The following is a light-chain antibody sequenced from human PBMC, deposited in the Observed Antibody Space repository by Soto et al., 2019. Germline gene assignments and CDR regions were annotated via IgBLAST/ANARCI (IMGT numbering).Light chain of an antibody. Sequence: EIVLTQSPATLSLSPGERATLSCRASQSVGSYLAWYQQRPGQAPRLLIYDASSRATGIPARFSGSGSGTDFTITISSLEPEDFAAYYCQQRTNWPLTFGGGTKVQIK. V-gene: IGKV3-11*01. CDR1: QSVGSY. J-gene: IGKJ4*01. CDR2: DAS. CDR3: QQRTNWPLT.